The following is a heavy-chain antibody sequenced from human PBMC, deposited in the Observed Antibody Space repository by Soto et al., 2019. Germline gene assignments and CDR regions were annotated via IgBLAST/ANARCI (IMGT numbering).Heavy chain of an antibody. D-gene: IGHD2-21*01. J-gene: IGHJ6*02. CDR2: TWYDGSNK. Sequence: PGRSLRLSCAASGFTFSSYGMHWVRQAPVKGLEWVAVTWYDGSNKYYADSVKGRFTISRDNSKNTLYLQMNSLRAEDTAVYYCARGEGGRVVRYYYGMDVWGQGTTVTVSS. CDR3: ARGEGGRVVRYYYGMDV. CDR1: GFTFSSYG. V-gene: IGHV3-33*01.